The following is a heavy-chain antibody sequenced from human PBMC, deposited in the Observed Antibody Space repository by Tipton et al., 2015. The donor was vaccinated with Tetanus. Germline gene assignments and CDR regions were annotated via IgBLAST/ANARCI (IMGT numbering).Heavy chain of an antibody. CDR2: ISSSGST. Sequence: TLSLTCTVSGASLRGGDYHWSWIRQPPGKGLEWLAYISSSGSTNSDYFLKSRITISRDTSKNQYSLSLSSVTAADTAVYFCARANYDFSMKGPFDSWGQGILVVVSA. V-gene: IGHV4-61*08. CDR1: GASLRGGDYH. J-gene: IGHJ4*02. CDR3: ARANYDFSMKGPFDS. D-gene: IGHD3-3*01.